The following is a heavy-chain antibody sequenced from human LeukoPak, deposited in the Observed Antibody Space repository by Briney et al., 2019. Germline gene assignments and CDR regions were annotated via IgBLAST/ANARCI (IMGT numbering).Heavy chain of an antibody. J-gene: IGHJ1*01. V-gene: IGHV3-53*01. CDR3: AKGEQWLVLYFQH. D-gene: IGHD6-19*01. CDR2: IYTTAKT. CDR1: GFTVSINY. Sequence: GGSLRLSCAASGFTVSINYMSWVRQAPGEGLEWVSVIYTTAKTFYADSVKGRFSISRDNSKNTVYLQMNSLRAEDTAVYYCAKGEQWLVLYFQHWGQGTLVTVSS.